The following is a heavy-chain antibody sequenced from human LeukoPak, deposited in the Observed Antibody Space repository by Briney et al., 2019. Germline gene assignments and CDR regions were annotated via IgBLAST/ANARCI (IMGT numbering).Heavy chain of an antibody. V-gene: IGHV1-2*02. J-gene: IGHJ4*02. D-gene: IGHD2-15*01. CDR2: INPNSGGT. Sequence: ASVKVSCKASGYTFTSYYMHWVRQAPGQGLEWMGWINPNSGGTNYAQKFQGRVTMTRDTSISTAYMEVSRLRSDDTAVYYCARDLIFLVVAATGGSDYWGQGTLVTVSS. CDR3: ARDLIFLVVAATGGSDY. CDR1: GYTFTSYY.